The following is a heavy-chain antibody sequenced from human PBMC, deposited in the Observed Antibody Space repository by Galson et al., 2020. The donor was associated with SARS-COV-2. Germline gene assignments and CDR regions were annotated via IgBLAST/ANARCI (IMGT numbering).Heavy chain of an antibody. J-gene: IGHJ6*02. CDR2: IYYSGST. D-gene: IGHD3-10*01. CDR3: AGPRITMVRGAYYYGMDV. CDR1: GGSISSSSYY. Sequence: SETLSLTCTVSGGSISSSSYYWGWIRQPPGKGLEWIGSIYYSGSTYYNPSLKSRVTISVDTSKNQCSLKLSSVTAADTAVYYCAGPRITMVRGAYYYGMDVWGQGTTVTVSS. V-gene: IGHV4-39*01.